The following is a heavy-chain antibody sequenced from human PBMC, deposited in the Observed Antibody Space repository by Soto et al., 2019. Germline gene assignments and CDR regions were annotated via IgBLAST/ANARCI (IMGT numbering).Heavy chain of an antibody. CDR3: ARVYCSGGGCYGIDY. CDR1: GYTFTGYD. V-gene: IGHV1-8*01. Sequence: ASVKVSCKASGYTFTGYDINWVRQATGQGLEWMGWMNPNSGNTGYAQKFQGRVTMTRNTSISTAYMELSSLRSEDTAVYYCARVYCSGGGCYGIDYWGQGTLVTVSS. CDR2: MNPNSGNT. D-gene: IGHD2-15*01. J-gene: IGHJ4*02.